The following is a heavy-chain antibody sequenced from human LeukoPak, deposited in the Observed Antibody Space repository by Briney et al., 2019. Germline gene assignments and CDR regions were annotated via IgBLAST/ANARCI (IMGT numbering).Heavy chain of an antibody. J-gene: IGHJ6*03. D-gene: IGHD6-13*01. CDR3: ARVVGLTGYSSSWYSGYYYYMDV. CDR2: IIPIFGTT. V-gene: IGHV1-69*06. Sequence: SVKVSCKASGGTFSSYAISWVRQAPGQGLEWMGGIIPIFGTTNYAQKFQDRVTITADKSTSTAYMELSTLRSEDTAVYYCARVVGLTGYSSSWYSGYYYYMDVWGKGTTVTVSS. CDR1: GGTFSSYA.